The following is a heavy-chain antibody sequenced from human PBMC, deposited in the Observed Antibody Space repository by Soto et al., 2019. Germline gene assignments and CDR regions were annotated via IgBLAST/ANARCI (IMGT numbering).Heavy chain of an antibody. CDR1: GGSIGNYY. CDR2: IYYSGST. D-gene: IGHD6-6*01. CDR3: ARAALTTRPMTYYYYYGMDV. J-gene: IGHJ6*02. Sequence: PSETLSLTCIVSGGSIGNYYGSWIRQPPGKGLEWIGYIYYSGSTCYNPSLKSRVTISVDTSKNQFSLKLSSVTAADTAVYYCARAALTTRPMTYYYYYGMDVWGQGTTVTVSS. V-gene: IGHV4-59*08.